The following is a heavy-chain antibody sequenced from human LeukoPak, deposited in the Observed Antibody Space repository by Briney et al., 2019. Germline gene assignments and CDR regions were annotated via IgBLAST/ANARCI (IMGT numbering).Heavy chain of an antibody. CDR1: GGSISSGGYY. V-gene: IGHV4-61*08. CDR3: ARSGSYGIFDY. CDR2: IYYSGST. J-gene: IGHJ4*02. D-gene: IGHD1-26*01. Sequence: PSETLSLTCTVSGGSISSGGYYWSWIRQHPGKGLEWIGYIYYSGSTNYNPSLKSRVTISVDTSKNQFSLKLSSVTAADTAVYYCARSGSYGIFDYWGQGTLVTVSS.